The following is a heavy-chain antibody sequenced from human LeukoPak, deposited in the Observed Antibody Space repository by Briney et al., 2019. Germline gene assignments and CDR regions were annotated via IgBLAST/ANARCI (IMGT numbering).Heavy chain of an antibody. CDR2: ISGSGGST. CDR3: AKEDGDYGEYYYFYYMDV. V-gene: IGHV3-23*01. D-gene: IGHD4-17*01. CDR1: GFTFSSYA. Sequence: GGSLRLSCAASGFTFSSYAMCWVRQAPGKGLEWVSTISGSGGSTYYADSVKGRFTISRDNSKNTLYLQMNSLRAEDTAVYYCAKEDGDYGEYYYFYYMDVWGKGTTVTVSS. J-gene: IGHJ6*03.